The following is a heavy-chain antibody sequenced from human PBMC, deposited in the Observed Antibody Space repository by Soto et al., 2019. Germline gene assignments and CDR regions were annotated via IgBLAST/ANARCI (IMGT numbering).Heavy chain of an antibody. Sequence: EGQLVESGGGLVQPGGSLRLSCTASGFSLSTSWMTWVRQAPGKGLEWVANIMQDGSDKYYVDSVKGRFTISRDNGKNSLYLQMTSLRAEDTAVYYCASKRLYFYGLDVWGRGTTVTVSS. CDR2: IMQDGSDK. CDR1: GFSLSTSW. V-gene: IGHV3-7*01. CDR3: ASKRLYFYGLDV. J-gene: IGHJ6*02.